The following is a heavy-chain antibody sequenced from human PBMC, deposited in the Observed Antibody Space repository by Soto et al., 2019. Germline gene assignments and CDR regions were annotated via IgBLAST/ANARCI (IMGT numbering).Heavy chain of an antibody. D-gene: IGHD1-26*01. V-gene: IGHV4-61*01. J-gene: IGHJ6*02. CDR3: ARVFKSPWVYYYYGMDV. CDR2: IYYSGST. CDR1: GGSVSSGSYY. Sequence: KTSETLSLTCTVSGGSVSSGSYYWSWIRQPPGKGLEWIGYIYYSGSTNYNPSLKSRVTISVDTSKNQFSLKLSSVTAADTAVYYCARVFKSPWVYYYYGMDVWGQGTTVTVSS.